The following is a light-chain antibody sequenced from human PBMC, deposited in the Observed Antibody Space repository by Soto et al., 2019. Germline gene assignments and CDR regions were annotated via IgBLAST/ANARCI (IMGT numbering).Light chain of an antibody. CDR1: QSVSSSY. V-gene: IGKV3-20*01. J-gene: IGKJ5*01. Sequence: EVVLTQSPGPLFLSPGERSTLSWSAPQSVSSSYLAWYQQKPGQAPRLLIYGASSRATGIPDRFSGSGSGTDFTLTISSLEPEDVAVYFCQQYHNWPPITFGQGTRLEIK. CDR2: GAS. CDR3: QQYHNWPPIT.